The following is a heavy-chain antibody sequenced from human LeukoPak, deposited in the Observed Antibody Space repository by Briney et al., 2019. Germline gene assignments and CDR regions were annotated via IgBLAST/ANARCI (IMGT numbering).Heavy chain of an antibody. CDR3: ARVTSGYYTADAFDI. CDR1: GGSISSGSYY. J-gene: IGHJ3*02. V-gene: IGHV4-61*02. D-gene: IGHD3-3*01. CDR2: IYTSGNI. Sequence: EPSETLSLTCTVSGGSISSGSYYWSWLRQPAGRGLEWIGRIYTSGNINYSPSLKRRVTISLDTSKNQFSLRLSSVTAADTAVYYCARVTSGYYTADAFDIWGQGTMVTVSS.